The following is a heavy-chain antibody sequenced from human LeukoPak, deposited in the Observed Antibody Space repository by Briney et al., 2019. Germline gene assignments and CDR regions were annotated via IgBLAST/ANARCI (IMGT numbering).Heavy chain of an antibody. Sequence: ASVKVSCRASGYTFTSYYMHWVRQAPGQGLEWMGIINPSGGSTSYAQKFQGRVTMTRDTSTSTVYMELSRLRSDDTAVYYCARDPLSLNSSPPPYYYYYMDVWGKGTTVTVSS. J-gene: IGHJ6*03. CDR3: ARDPLSLNSSPPPYYYYYMDV. D-gene: IGHD6-13*01. V-gene: IGHV1-46*01. CDR1: GYTFTSYY. CDR2: INPSGGST.